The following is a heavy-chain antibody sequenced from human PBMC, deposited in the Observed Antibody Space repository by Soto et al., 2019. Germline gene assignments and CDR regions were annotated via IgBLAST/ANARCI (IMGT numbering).Heavy chain of an antibody. D-gene: IGHD3-10*01. CDR1: GYTFTSYY. CDR3: ARDSGYGSGSSVNHYLEY. V-gene: IGHV1-46*01. CDR2: INPSGGST. Sequence: ASVKVSCKASGYTFTSYYMHWVRQAPGQGLEWMGIINPSGGSTSYAQKFQDRVTLTRDMSTATTYMELSRLTSEDTAVYYCARDSGYGSGSSVNHYLEYWGHGTLVTVS. J-gene: IGHJ4*01.